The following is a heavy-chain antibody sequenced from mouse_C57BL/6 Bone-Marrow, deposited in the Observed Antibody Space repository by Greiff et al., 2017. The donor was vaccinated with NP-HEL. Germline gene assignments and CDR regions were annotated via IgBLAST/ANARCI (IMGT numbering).Heavy chain of an antibody. CDR2: IFPGSGST. J-gene: IGHJ4*01. V-gene: IGHV1-75*01. D-gene: IGHD1-1*01. Sequence: SGPELVKPGASVKISCKASGYTFTDYYINWVKQRPGQGLEWIGWIFPGSGSTYYNEKFKGKATLTVDKSSSTAYMLLSSLTSEDSAVYFCAITTVVATYYYAMDYWGQGTSVTVSS. CDR3: AITTVVATYYYAMDY. CDR1: GYTFTDYY.